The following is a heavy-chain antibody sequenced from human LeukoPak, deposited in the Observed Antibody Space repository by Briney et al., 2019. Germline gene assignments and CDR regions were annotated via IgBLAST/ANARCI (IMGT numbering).Heavy chain of an antibody. CDR2: ISYDGSNK. D-gene: IGHD5-18*01. J-gene: IGHJ4*02. V-gene: IGHV3-30*04. Sequence: PGGSLRLSCAASGFTFSSYAMHWVRQAPGKGLEWVAVISYDGSNKYYADSVKGRFTISRDNSKNTLYLQMNNLRAEGTAVYYCAKDPRDHSYGWSWRYFDYWGQGTLVTVSS. CDR3: AKDPRDHSYGWSWRYFDY. CDR1: GFTFSSYA.